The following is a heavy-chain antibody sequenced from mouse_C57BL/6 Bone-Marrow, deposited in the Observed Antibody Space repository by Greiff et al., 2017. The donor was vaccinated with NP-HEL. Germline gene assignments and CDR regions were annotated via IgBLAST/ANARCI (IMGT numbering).Heavy chain of an antibody. CDR2: IDPANGNT. CDR3: APYSNYFYYAMDY. Sequence: VQLQQSVAELVRPGASVKLSCTASGFSIKNTYMHWVKQRPEQGLEWIGRIDPANGNTKYAPKFQGKATITADTSSNTAYLQLSSLTSEDTAIYYCAPYSNYFYYAMDYWGQGTSVTVSS. V-gene: IGHV14-3*01. J-gene: IGHJ4*01. CDR1: GFSIKNTY. D-gene: IGHD2-5*01.